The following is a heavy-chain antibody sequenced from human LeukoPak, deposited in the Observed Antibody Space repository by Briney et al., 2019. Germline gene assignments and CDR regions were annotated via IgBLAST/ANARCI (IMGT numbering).Heavy chain of an antibody. V-gene: IGHV3-53*01. CDR1: GFTVSSNY. Sequence: QPGGSLRLSCAASGFTVSSNYMSWVCQAPGKGLEWVSVIYSGGSTYYADSVKGRFTISRDNSKNTLYLQMNSVRAEDTSVYYCARDKGLAAAGTGWFDPWGQGTLVTVSS. D-gene: IGHD6-13*01. CDR2: IYSGGST. J-gene: IGHJ5*02. CDR3: ARDKGLAAAGTGWFDP.